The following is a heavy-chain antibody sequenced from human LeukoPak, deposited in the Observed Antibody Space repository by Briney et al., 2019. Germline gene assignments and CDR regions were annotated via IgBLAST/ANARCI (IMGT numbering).Heavy chain of an antibody. Sequence: PGGSLRLSCAASGFTFSSFEMNWVRQAPGKGLEWVSHITSGGSSIYYADFVKGRFTLSRDDAKNSLYLQMNSLRAEDTAIYYCARDKNNWNPPDPFFYYYGLDVWGQGTTVTVSS. CDR3: ARDKNNWNPPDPFFYYYGLDV. D-gene: IGHD1-1*01. V-gene: IGHV3-48*03. CDR2: ITSGGSSI. CDR1: GFTFSSFE. J-gene: IGHJ6*02.